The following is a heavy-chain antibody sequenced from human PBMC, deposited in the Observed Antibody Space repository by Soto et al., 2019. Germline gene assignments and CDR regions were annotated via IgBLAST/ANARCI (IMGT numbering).Heavy chain of an antibody. Sequence: ASVKVSCKASGYTFTDYYAHWVRQAPGQGLEWMGWISPNSGGTKYAQKFQGRVTMTRDTSISTTYMELSRLSSDDTAFYYCARDYGEAWNGDVSYTFDYWGQGTLVTVSS. J-gene: IGHJ4*02. D-gene: IGHD1-1*01. CDR1: GYTFTDYY. CDR3: ARDYGEAWNGDVSYTFDY. CDR2: ISPNSGGT. V-gene: IGHV1-2*02.